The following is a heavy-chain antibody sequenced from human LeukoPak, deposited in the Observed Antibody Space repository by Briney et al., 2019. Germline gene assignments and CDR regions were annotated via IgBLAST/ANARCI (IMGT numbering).Heavy chain of an antibody. J-gene: IGHJ4*02. D-gene: IGHD3-22*01. CDR2: ISSSSSYI. CDR3: ARDPGHYDSSGFYYY. CDR1: GFTFSSCS. V-gene: IGHV3-21*01. Sequence: GGSLRLSCAASGFTFSSCSMNWVRQAPGKGLEWVSSISSSSSYIYYADSVKGRFTISRDNAKNSLYLQMNSLRAEDTAVYYCARDPGHYDSSGFYYYWGQGTLVTVSS.